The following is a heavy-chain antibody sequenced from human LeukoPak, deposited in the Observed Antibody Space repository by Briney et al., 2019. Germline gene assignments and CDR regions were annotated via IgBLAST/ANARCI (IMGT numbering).Heavy chain of an antibody. Sequence: GASVKVSCKASGYTFTDYYIQWVRQAPGQGLEWMGWINPNSGGTNYAQRFQGRVTMTRDTSISTAYMELSRLTSDDTAVYYCARGENSYHSSGFLDSWGQGTLVTVSS. J-gene: IGHJ4*02. CDR2: INPNSGGT. CDR3: ARGENSYHSSGFLDS. V-gene: IGHV1-2*02. D-gene: IGHD3-22*01. CDR1: GYTFTDYY.